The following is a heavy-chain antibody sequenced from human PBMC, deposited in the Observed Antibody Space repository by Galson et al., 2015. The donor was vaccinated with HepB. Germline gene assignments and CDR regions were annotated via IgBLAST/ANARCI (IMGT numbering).Heavy chain of an antibody. CDR2: INPNSGGT. V-gene: IGHV1-2*02. CDR3: ARVQYYYDSSGCYPTNYYFDY. J-gene: IGHJ4*02. D-gene: IGHD3-22*01. Sequence: SVKVSCKASGYTFTGYYMHWVRQAPGQGLEWMGWINPNSGGTNYAQKFQGRVTMTRDTSISTAYMELSRLRSDDTAVYYCARVQYYYDSSGCYPTNYYFDYWGQGTLVTVSS. CDR1: GYTFTGYY.